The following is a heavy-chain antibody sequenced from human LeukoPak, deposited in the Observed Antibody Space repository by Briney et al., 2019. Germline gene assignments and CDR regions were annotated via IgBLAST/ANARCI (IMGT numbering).Heavy chain of an antibody. J-gene: IGHJ4*02. CDR1: GFTFSSYG. V-gene: IGHV3-33*06. Sequence: GGSLRLSCAASGFTFSSYGMHWVRQAPGKGLEWVAVIWYDGSNKYYADSVKGRFTISRDNSKNTLYLQMNSLRAEDTAVYYCANEILGVYYDSSGYYFDHWGQGTLVTVSS. D-gene: IGHD3-22*01. CDR2: IWYDGSNK. CDR3: ANEILGVYYDSSGYYFDH.